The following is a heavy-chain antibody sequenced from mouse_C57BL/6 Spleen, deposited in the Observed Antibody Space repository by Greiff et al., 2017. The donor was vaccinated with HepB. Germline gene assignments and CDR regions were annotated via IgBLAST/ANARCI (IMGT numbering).Heavy chain of an antibody. CDR3: ARYYYGSDYAMDY. Sequence: VKLQQSGAEPAKPGASVKLSCKASGYTFTSYWMHWVKQRPGQGLEWIGYINPSSGYTKYNQKFKDKATLTADKSSSTAYMQLSSLTYEDSAVYYCARYYYGSDYAMDYWGQGTSVTVSS. CDR2: INPSSGYT. CDR1: GYTFTSYW. J-gene: IGHJ4*01. D-gene: IGHD1-1*01. V-gene: IGHV1-7*01.